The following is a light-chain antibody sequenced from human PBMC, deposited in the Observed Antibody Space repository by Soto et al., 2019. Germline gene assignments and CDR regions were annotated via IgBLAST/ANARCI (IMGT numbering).Light chain of an antibody. CDR1: NIGSKS. Sequence: SYELTQPPSVSVAPGQTARITCGGNNIGSKSVHWYQQKPGQAPVLVVYDDRDRPSGIPERFSGSNSGNTATLTISRVEAGDEADYYCQVWDSSNDQGVFGGGTQLTVL. J-gene: IGLJ2*01. V-gene: IGLV3-21*02. CDR2: DDR. CDR3: QVWDSSNDQGV.